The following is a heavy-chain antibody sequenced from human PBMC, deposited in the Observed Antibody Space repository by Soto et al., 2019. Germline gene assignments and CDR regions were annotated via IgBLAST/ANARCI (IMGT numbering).Heavy chain of an antibody. CDR3: ARSDSSGYYSALGY. D-gene: IGHD3-22*01. Sequence: QVQLVESGGGVVQPGRSLRLSCAASGFTFSSYAMHWVRQAPGKGLEWVAVISYDGSNKYYADSVKGRFTISRDNSKNTLYLQMNSLRAEDTAVYYCARSDSSGYYSALGYWGQGTLVTVSS. V-gene: IGHV3-30-3*01. CDR2: ISYDGSNK. CDR1: GFTFSSYA. J-gene: IGHJ4*02.